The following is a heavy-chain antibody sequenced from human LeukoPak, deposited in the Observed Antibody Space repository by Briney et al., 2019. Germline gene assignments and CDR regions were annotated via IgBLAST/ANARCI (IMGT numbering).Heavy chain of an antibody. CDR2: AYYSGST. J-gene: IGHJ3*01. D-gene: IGHD2-15*01. V-gene: IGHV4-39*01. Sequence: PSETLSLTCTVSGGSISSSSYYWGWIRQPPGKGLEWIGRAYYSGSTYRNPSLKSRVTISVDTSKNPCSLNRRSVTTADTAMYYCARLVVRGPFHVWREGTMLPVP. CDR3: ARLVVRGPFHV. CDR1: GGSISSSSYY.